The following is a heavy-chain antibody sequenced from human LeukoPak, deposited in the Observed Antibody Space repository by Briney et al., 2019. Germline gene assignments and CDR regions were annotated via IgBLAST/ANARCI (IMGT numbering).Heavy chain of an antibody. D-gene: IGHD6-6*01. Sequence: GGSLRLSCAAPGFTFSTYSMTWVRQGPGKGLEWVSSIYPSGDSTYYADSVKGRFTISRDNSKNTLYLQMNSLRAEDTAVYYCAKGKLLVSFDYWGQGTLVTVSS. J-gene: IGHJ4*02. V-gene: IGHV3-23*01. CDR3: AKGKLLVSFDY. CDR2: IYPSGDST. CDR1: GFTFSTYS.